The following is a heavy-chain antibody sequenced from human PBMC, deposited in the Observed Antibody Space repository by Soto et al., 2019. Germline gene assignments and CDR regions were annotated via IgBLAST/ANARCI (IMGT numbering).Heavy chain of an antibody. CDR3: ARDDVDTAMVRYYYYGMDV. V-gene: IGHV3-30-3*01. J-gene: IGHJ6*02. D-gene: IGHD5-18*01. CDR2: ISYDGSNK. Sequence: QVQLVESGGGVVQPGRSLRLSCAASGFTFSSYAMHWVRQAPGKGLEWAAVISYDGSNKYYADSVKGRFTISRDNSKNTLYLQMNSLRAEDTAVYYCARDDVDTAMVRYYYYGMDVWGQGTTVTVSS. CDR1: GFTFSSYA.